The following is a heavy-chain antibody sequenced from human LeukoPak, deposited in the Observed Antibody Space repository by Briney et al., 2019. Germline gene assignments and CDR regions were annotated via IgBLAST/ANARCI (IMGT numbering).Heavy chain of an antibody. D-gene: IGHD2-21*02. CDR2: INDSGHA. V-gene: IGHV4-34*01. J-gene: IGHJ6*03. CDR1: GASFRAYY. CDR3: ARGDAVMTPGYYYYYVDV. Sequence: PSETLSLTCAVYGASFRAYYWSWIRQAPGKGLEWIGEINDSGHARYNASLKSRVTMSVDTSKNQFSLKLKSVTAADTAVYYCARGDAVMTPGYYYYYVDVWGKGTTVTVSS.